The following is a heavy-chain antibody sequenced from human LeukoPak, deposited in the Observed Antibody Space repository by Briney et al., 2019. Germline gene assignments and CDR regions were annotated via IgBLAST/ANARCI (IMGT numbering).Heavy chain of an antibody. CDR2: ISYDGYKK. V-gene: IGHV3-30-3*01. CDR3: ARDLRYYYDSSGYPDY. Sequence: GGSLRLSCAASGFTFSDYSMHWVRQAPGKGLEWVTIISYDGYKKYYADSVRGRFTISRDNAKNTLYLQISSLRAEDTALYYCARDLRYYYDSSGYPDYWGQGTLVTVSS. CDR1: GFTFSDYS. D-gene: IGHD3-22*01. J-gene: IGHJ4*02.